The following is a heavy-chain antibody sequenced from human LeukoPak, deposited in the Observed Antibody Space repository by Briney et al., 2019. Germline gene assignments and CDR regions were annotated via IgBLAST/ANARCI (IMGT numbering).Heavy chain of an antibody. CDR3: AKGTYSTSPGYYFDY. J-gene: IGHJ4*02. CDR1: GFTVSNTY. V-gene: IGHV3-53*05. D-gene: IGHD6-6*01. CDR2: IYSGGGT. Sequence: PGGSLRLSCAASGFTVSNTYMSWVRQAPGKGLEWVSLIYSGGGTYSADSVKGRFTISRDNAKNSLYLQMNNLRAEDTALYYCAKGTYSTSPGYYFDYWGQGTLVTVSS.